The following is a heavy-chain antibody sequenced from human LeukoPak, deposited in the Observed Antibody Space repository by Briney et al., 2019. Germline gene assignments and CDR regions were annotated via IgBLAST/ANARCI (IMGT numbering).Heavy chain of an antibody. CDR1: GFTVSSNY. J-gene: IGHJ3*02. Sequence: PGGSLRLSCAASGFTVSSNYMSWVRQAPGKGLEWVSAISGSGGSTYYADSVKGRFTISRDNSKNTLYLQMNSLRAEDTAVYYCAKEQQLGPLGAFDIWGQRTMVTVSS. D-gene: IGHD6-13*01. CDR2: ISGSGGST. V-gene: IGHV3-23*01. CDR3: AKEQQLGPLGAFDI.